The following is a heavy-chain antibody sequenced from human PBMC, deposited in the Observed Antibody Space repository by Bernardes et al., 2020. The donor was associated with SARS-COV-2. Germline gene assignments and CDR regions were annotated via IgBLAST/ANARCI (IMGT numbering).Heavy chain of an antibody. V-gene: IGHV1-8*01. Sequence: ASVKVSCKASGYTFTSYDINWVRQATGQGLEWMGWMNPNSGNTGYAQKFQGRVTMTRNTSISTAYMELSSLRSEDTAVYYCARARSMGLLWFGEFVVARKKMGWFDPWGQGTLVTVSS. CDR1: GYTFTSYD. D-gene: IGHD3-10*01. J-gene: IGHJ5*02. CDR3: ARARSMGLLWFGEFVVARKKMGWFDP. CDR2: MNPNSGNT.